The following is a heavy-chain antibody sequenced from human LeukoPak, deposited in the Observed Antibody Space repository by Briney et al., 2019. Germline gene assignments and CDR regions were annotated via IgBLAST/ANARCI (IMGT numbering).Heavy chain of an antibody. CDR2: ISAYNGNT. CDR1: GYTFTSYG. Sequence: GASVKVSCKASGYTFTSYGISWVRQAPGQGLEWMGWISAYNGNTNYAQKLQGRVTMTTDTSTSTAYMELRSLRSEDTAVYYCARGPPYGDATNWFDPWGQGTLVTVSS. V-gene: IGHV1-18*01. CDR3: ARGPPYGDATNWFDP. D-gene: IGHD4-17*01. J-gene: IGHJ5*02.